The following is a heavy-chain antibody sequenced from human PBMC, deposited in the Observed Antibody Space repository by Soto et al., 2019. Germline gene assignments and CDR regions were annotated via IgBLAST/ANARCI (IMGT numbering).Heavy chain of an antibody. J-gene: IGHJ6*03. V-gene: IGHV3-30*18. CDR1: GFTFSSYG. D-gene: IGHD3-10*01. CDR3: AKDQYDSGTPGLEDYYYMDV. CDR2: ISYDGSNK. Sequence: GGSLRLSCAASGFTFSSYGMHWVRQAPGKGLEWVAVISYDGSNKYYADSVKGRFTISRDNSKNTLYLQMNSLRAEDTAVYYCAKDQYDSGTPGLEDYYYMDVWGKGTTVTVSS.